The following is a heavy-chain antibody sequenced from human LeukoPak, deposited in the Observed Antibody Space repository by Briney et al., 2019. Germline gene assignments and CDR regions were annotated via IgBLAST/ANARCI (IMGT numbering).Heavy chain of an antibody. V-gene: IGHV4-59*12. D-gene: IGHD1-1*01. Sequence: SETLSLTCTVSGGSISSYYWSWIRQPPGKGLEWIGYIYYSGSTNYNPSLKSRVTISVDTSKNQFSLKLSSVTAADTAVYYCAREETGTTRYYYYYYMGVWGKGTTVTVSS. CDR1: GGSISSYY. CDR2: IYYSGST. CDR3: AREETGTTRYYYYYYMGV. J-gene: IGHJ6*03.